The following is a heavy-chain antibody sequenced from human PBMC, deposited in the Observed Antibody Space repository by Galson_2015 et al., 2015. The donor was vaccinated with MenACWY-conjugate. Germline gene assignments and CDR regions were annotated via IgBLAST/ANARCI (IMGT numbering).Heavy chain of an antibody. V-gene: IGHV3-74*01. D-gene: IGHD3-16*01. CDR2: VNSDGSGT. Sequence: SLRLSCAASGFTFSSYWMHWVRQAPGKGLVWVSRVNSDGSGTGYADSVKGRFTISRDNAKNMLFLQMNSLKVKDTAVYYCARSYVPGSDRKNYYMDVWSRGTTVTGSS. J-gene: IGHJ6*03. CDR1: GFTFSSYW. CDR3: ARSYVPGSDRKNYYMDV.